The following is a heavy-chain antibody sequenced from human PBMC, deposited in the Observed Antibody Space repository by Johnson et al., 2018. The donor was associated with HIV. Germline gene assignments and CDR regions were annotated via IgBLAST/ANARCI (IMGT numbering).Heavy chain of an antibody. D-gene: IGHD7-27*01. CDR3: ARREPILGIVRNAFDI. Sequence: VQLVESGGGLVQPGGSLRLSCAASGFTFSSYDMHWVRQATGKGLEWVSAIGTAGDTYYPGSVKGRFTISRDNSKNTLYLQMNSLRAEDKALYYCARREPILGIVRNAFDIWGQGTMVTVSS. CDR1: GFTFSSYD. J-gene: IGHJ3*02. CDR2: IGTAGDT. V-gene: IGHV3-13*01.